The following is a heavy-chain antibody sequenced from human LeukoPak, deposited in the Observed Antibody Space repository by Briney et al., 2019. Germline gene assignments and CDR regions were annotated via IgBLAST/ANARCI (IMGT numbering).Heavy chain of an antibody. CDR1: GSSISSYY. CDR2: IYYSGST. CDR3: AKDHSAWYEGYMDV. J-gene: IGHJ6*03. Sequence: SETLSLTCTVSGSSISSYYWSWIRQPPGKGLEWIGYIYYSGSTNYNPSLKSRVTISVDTSKNQFSLKLSSVTAADTALYYCAKDHSAWYEGYMDVWGKGTMVTISS. D-gene: IGHD6-19*01. V-gene: IGHV4-59*01.